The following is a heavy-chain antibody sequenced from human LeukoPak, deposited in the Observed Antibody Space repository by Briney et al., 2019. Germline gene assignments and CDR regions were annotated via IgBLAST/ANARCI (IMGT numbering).Heavy chain of an antibody. CDR2: IIPIFGIA. CDR1: GGTFISYA. CDR3: ARESYYGSGSYFDY. Sequence: SVKVSCKASGGTFISYAISWVRQAPGQGLEWMGRIIPIFGIANYAQKFQGRVTITADKSTSTAYMELSSLRSEDTAVYYCARESYYGSGSYFDYWGQGTLVTVSS. J-gene: IGHJ4*02. V-gene: IGHV1-69*04. D-gene: IGHD3-10*01.